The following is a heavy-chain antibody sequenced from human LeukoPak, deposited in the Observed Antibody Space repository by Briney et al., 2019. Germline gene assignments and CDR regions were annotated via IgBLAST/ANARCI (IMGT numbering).Heavy chain of an antibody. CDR3: ARDAYGYAILDY. CDR2: IYPCDSDN. CDR1: GYSFTSYW. J-gene: IGHJ4*02. Sequence: GESLKISCKGSGYSFTSYWIGRVRQMPGKGLGWVGIIYPCDSDNRYSPSFQGQVTISADKPTSTAYLQWSSLKASDTAMYYCARDAYGYAILDYWGQRTLVTVSS. D-gene: IGHD5-18*01. V-gene: IGHV5-51*04.